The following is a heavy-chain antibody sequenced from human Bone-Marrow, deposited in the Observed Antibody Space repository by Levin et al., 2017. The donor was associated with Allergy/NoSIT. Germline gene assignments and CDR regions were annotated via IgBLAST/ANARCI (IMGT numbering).Heavy chain of an antibody. D-gene: IGHD5-12*01. CDR2: IYYIGGT. V-gene: IGHV4-59*08. CDR1: GGSISNYY. Sequence: SETLSLTCTISGGSISNYYWSWIRQPPGKGLEWIGHIYYIGGTTYNPSLGSRVTISLDTSKSKNQLSLELRSVTAADTAVYHCARLAPGVATASRWFDSWGQGTLVTVSS. J-gene: IGHJ5*01. CDR3: ARLAPGVATASRWFDS.